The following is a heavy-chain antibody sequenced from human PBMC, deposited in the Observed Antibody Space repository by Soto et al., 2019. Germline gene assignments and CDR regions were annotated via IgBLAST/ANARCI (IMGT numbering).Heavy chain of an antibody. CDR3: AREGSGATDY. D-gene: IGHD1-26*01. CDR2: IYHTGNT. Sequence: SESLSLTCGVAGYSISGGYNWVWIRQPPGKGLEWIGSIYHTGNTMTNPSLQSRLTIAVETSKNQFSLSVRSVTAADTAVYFCAREGSGATDYWGQGTLVTVSS. CDR1: GYSISGGYN. J-gene: IGHJ4*02. V-gene: IGHV4-38-2*02.